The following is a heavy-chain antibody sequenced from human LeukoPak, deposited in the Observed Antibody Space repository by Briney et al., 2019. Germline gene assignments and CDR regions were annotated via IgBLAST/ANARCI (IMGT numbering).Heavy chain of an antibody. V-gene: IGHV4-39*01. CDR2: IYFSGKT. Sequence: PSETLSLTCTVSGGSISSIIYYWGWIRQPPGKGLEWIGSIYFSGKTYYNPSLKSRITVSVDTSQNQFSLNLSSVTAADTAVYYCARHENARSSSGLEYWGQGTLVTVSS. CDR3: ARHENARSSSGLEY. J-gene: IGHJ4*02. CDR1: GGSISSIIYY. D-gene: IGHD6-25*01.